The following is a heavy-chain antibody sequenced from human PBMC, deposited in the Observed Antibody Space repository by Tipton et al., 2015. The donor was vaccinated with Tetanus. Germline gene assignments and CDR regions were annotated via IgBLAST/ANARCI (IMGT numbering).Heavy chain of an antibody. J-gene: IGHJ6*02. V-gene: IGHV4-31*03. CDR2: IYYSGST. CDR1: GGSISSGGYY. Sequence: TLSLTCTVSGGSISSGGYYGSWIRQHPGKGLEWIGYIYYSGSTYYNPSLKSRVTISVDTSKNQFSLKLSSVTAADTAVYYCARDLNYYYGMDVWGQGTTVTVSS. CDR3: ARDLNYYYGMDV.